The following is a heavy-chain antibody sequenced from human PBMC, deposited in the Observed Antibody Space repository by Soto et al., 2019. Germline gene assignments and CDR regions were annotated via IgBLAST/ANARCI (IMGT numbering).Heavy chain of an antibody. Sequence: EVQLVESGGGLVKPGGSLRLSCAASGFTFSNAWMSWVRQAPGKGLEWVGGIKSKTDGGTTDYAAPVKGRFTISRDDLKNTLYLQMNSLKTDHTAVYYCTTGSPYYDILTGYYVPDYWGQGTLVTVSS. CDR2: IKSKTDGGTT. J-gene: IGHJ4*02. CDR1: GFTFSNAW. V-gene: IGHV3-15*01. D-gene: IGHD3-9*01. CDR3: TTGSPYYDILTGYYVPDY.